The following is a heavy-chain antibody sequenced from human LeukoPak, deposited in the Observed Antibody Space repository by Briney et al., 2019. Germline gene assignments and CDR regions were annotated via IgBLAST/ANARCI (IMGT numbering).Heavy chain of an antibody. CDR1: GFTFSSYS. CDR2: ISSSSSSYI. J-gene: IGHJ3*02. D-gene: IGHD6-13*01. CDR3: ARPDEQQLVRDAFDI. V-gene: IGHV3-21*01. Sequence: GGSLRLSCAASGFTFSSYSMNWVRQAPGKGLEWVSSISSSSSSYIYYADSVKGRFTISRDNAKNSLYLQMNSLRAEDTAVYYCARPDEQQLVRDAFDIWGQGTMVTVSS.